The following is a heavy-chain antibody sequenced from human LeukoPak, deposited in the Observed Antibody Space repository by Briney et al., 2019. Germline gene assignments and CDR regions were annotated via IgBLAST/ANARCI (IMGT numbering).Heavy chain of an antibody. CDR2: MDRDGSEK. CDR3: ARDTAMDY. D-gene: IGHD5-18*01. V-gene: IGHV3-7*01. Sequence: GGSLRLSCAASGFMFSGYWMIWVRQAPGKGLEWVANMDRDGSEKYYVDSVGGRFTISRDNSKNTLYLQMNSLRAEDTAVYYCARDTAMDYWGQGTLATVSS. CDR1: GFMFSGYW. J-gene: IGHJ4*02.